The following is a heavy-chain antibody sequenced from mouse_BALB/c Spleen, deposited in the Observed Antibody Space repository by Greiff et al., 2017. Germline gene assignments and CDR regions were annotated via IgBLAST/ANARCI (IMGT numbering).Heavy chain of an antibody. V-gene: IGHV2-2*02. CDR1: GFSLTSYG. CDR3: ARPHYYGRGAMDY. CDR2: IWSGGST. Sequence: VKLMESGPGLVQPSQSLSITCTVSGFSLTSYGVHWVRQSPGKGLEWLGVIWSGGSTDYNAAFISRLSISKDNSKSQVFFKMNSLQANDTAIYYCARPHYYGRGAMDYWGQGTSVTVSS. D-gene: IGHD1-1*01. J-gene: IGHJ4*01.